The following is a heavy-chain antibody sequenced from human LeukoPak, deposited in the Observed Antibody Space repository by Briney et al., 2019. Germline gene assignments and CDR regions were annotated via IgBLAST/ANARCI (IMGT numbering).Heavy chain of an antibody. D-gene: IGHD2-21*02. CDR1: GFTFSSYG. CDR2: ISYDGSNK. CDR3: VKETDGVDAFDI. V-gene: IGHV3-30*18. Sequence: GGSLRLSCAASGFTFSSYGIHWVRQAPGKGLEWVAVISYDGSNKYYADSVKGRFTISRDNSKNTLYLQMNSLRAEDTAVYYCVKETDGVDAFDIWGQGTMVTVSS. J-gene: IGHJ3*02.